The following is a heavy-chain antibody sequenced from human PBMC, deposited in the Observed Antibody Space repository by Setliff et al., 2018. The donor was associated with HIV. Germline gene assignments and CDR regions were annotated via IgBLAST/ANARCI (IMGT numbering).Heavy chain of an antibody. Sequence: TLSLTCTVSGASVGSGGHYWSWIRQHPEKGVAWIGYIYYSENTYYNPSRKSRVSISVDTSKNQFSLKLRSVTAADTAVYYCANFLNSGGWNPGYFEHWGQGTLVTVSS. CDR3: ANFLNSGGWNPGYFEH. J-gene: IGHJ1*01. CDR1: GASVGSGGHY. CDR2: IYYSENT. V-gene: IGHV4-31*03. D-gene: IGHD6-19*01.